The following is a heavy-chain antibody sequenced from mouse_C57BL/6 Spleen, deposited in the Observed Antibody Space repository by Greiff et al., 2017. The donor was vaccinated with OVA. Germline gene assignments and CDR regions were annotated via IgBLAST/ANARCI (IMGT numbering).Heavy chain of an antibody. J-gene: IGHJ4*01. CDR1: GYTFTSYW. V-gene: IGHV1-72*01. CDR3: ASDYYGSSYHAMDY. D-gene: IGHD1-1*01. CDR2: IAPNSGGT. Sequence: QVQLQQPGAELVKPGASVKLSCKASGYTFTSYWMHWVKQRPGRGLEWIGRIAPNSGGTKYNEKFKSKATLTVDKPSSTAYMQLSSLTSEDSAVYYCASDYYGSSYHAMDYWGQGTSVTVSS.